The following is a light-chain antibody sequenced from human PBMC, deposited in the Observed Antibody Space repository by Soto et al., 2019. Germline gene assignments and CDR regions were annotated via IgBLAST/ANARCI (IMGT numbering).Light chain of an antibody. CDR2: ASS. J-gene: IGKJ1*01. Sequence: DIQMTQSPSSVSASVGDRVTITCRASQGINNWLAWYQQKPGKAPKLLIYASSSLQSGVPSRFSGSGSETDVTRTISSLQPEDFASVLCQQPNSCPRTVGQGTKVEIK. V-gene: IGKV1-12*01. CDR1: QGINNW. CDR3: QQPNSCPRT.